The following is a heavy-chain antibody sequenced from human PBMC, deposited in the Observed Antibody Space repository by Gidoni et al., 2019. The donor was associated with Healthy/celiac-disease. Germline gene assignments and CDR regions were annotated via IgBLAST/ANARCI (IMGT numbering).Heavy chain of an antibody. D-gene: IGHD6-13*01. CDR1: GFTFSSYG. V-gene: IGHV3-33*01. Sequence: QVQLVESGGGVVQPGRSLSLPCAASGFTFSSYGMHWVRQAPGKGLEWVAVIWYDGSNKYYADSVKGRFTISRDNSKNTLYLQMNSLRAEDTAVYYCALISVGAAAGTGFDYWGQGTLVTVSS. CDR2: IWYDGSNK. J-gene: IGHJ4*02. CDR3: ALISVGAAAGTGFDY.